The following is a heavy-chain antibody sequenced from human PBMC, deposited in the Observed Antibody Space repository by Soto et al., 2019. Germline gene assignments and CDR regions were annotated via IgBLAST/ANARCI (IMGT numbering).Heavy chain of an antibody. Sequence: GGSLRLSCAAPGFTFSSYSMNWVRQAPGKGLEWVSSISSSSSYIYYADSVKGRFTISRDNAKNSLYLQMNSLRAEDTAVYYCARYGSGSYYNNYYYYYGMDVWGQGTTVTVSS. CDR2: ISSSSSYI. V-gene: IGHV3-21*01. CDR1: GFTFSSYS. J-gene: IGHJ6*02. CDR3: ARYGSGSYYNNYYYYYGMDV. D-gene: IGHD3-10*01.